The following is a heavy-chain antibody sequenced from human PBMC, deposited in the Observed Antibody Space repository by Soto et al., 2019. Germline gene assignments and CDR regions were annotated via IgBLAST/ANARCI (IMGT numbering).Heavy chain of an antibody. J-gene: IGHJ6*02. CDR2: IYYSGST. D-gene: IGHD2-15*01. CDR3: ARDYSVVVAAYSVLGRDD. Sequence: SETLTLTCTASGCSISSYYLRWIRQPPGKGLEWIGYIYYSGSTNYNPSLKSRFTISVDTSKNQFSMKLTYVTAADTAVYYCARDYSVVVAAYSVLGRDDWGQGTTVTVSS. V-gene: IGHV4-59*01. CDR1: GCSISSYY.